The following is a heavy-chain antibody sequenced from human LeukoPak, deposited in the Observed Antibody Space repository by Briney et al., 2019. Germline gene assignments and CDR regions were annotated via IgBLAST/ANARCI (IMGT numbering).Heavy chain of an antibody. J-gene: IGHJ5*02. V-gene: IGHV4-4*02. Sequence: SETLSLTCAVSGGSISSSNWWSWVRQPPGKGLEWIGEIYHSGSTNYNPSLKSRVTISVDKSKNQFSLKLSSVTAADTAVYYCARIYYYGSGSPNWFDPWGQGTLVTVSS. CDR3: ARIYYYGSGSPNWFDP. CDR2: IYHSGST. D-gene: IGHD3-10*01. CDR1: GGSISSSNW.